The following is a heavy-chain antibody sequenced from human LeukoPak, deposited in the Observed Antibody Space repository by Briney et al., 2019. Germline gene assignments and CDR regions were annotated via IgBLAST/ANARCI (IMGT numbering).Heavy chain of an antibody. D-gene: IGHD3-22*01. Sequence: SETLSLTCTVSGGSISSYYWSWIRQPPGKGLEWIGEINHSGSTNYNPSLKSRVTISVDTSKNQFSLKLSSVTAADTAVYYCARGARKTMIVVVMDYWGQGTLVTVSS. V-gene: IGHV4-34*01. CDR3: ARGARKTMIVVVMDY. CDR2: INHSGST. CDR1: GGSISSYY. J-gene: IGHJ4*02.